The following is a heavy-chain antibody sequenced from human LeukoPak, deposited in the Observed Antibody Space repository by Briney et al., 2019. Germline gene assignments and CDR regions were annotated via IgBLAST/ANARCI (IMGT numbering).Heavy chain of an antibody. J-gene: IGHJ6*03. Sequence: PSETLSLTCTVSGGSISSYYWSWIRQPPGKGLEWIGYIYYSWSTNYNPSLKSRVTISVDTSKNQFSLKLSSVTAADTAVYYCARGDKNYDSSGYYYDSYYYMDVWGKGTTVTVSS. CDR1: GGSISSYY. D-gene: IGHD3-22*01. CDR2: IYYSWST. V-gene: IGHV4-59*01. CDR3: ARGDKNYDSSGYYYDSYYYMDV.